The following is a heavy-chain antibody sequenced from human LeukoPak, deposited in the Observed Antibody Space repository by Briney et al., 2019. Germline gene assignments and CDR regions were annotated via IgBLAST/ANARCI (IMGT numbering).Heavy chain of an antibody. CDR3: ARRQGCSSTSCPPDY. J-gene: IGHJ4*02. V-gene: IGHV5-51*01. CDR2: IYPGDSDT. CDR1: GYSFTTYW. Sequence: PGESLKISYRGSGYSFTTYWIGWARQMPGKGLEWMGIIYPGDSDTRYSPSFQGQVTMSADKSINTAYLQWSSLKASDTAMYYCARRQGCSSTSCPPDYWGQGTLVIVSS. D-gene: IGHD2-2*01.